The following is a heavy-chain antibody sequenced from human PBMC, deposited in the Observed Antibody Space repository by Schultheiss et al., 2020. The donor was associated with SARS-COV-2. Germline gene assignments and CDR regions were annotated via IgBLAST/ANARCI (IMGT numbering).Heavy chain of an antibody. J-gene: IGHJ4*02. V-gene: IGHV3-48*01. D-gene: IGHD3-3*01. CDR2: ISSSSSTI. CDR3: ARALSGTIFGVVRPFDY. Sequence: SCAASGFTFSSYGMHWVRQAPGKGLEWVSYISSSSSTIYYADSVKGRFTISRDNAKNSLYLQMNSLRAEDTAVYYCARALSGTIFGVVRPFDYWGQGTLVTVSS. CDR1: GFTFSSYG.